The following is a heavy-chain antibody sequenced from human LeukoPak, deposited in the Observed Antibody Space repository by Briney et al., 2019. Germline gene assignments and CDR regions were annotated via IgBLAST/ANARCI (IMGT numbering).Heavy chain of an antibody. V-gene: IGHV3-7*01. Sequence: GGSLRLSCAXSGFTFSSYWMSWVRQAPGKGLEWVANIKQDGSEKYYVDSVKGRFTISRDNAKNSLYLQMNSLRAEDTAVYYCARVDTAMVILYDYWGQGTLVTVSS. J-gene: IGHJ4*02. CDR3: ARVDTAMVILYDY. CDR2: IKQDGSEK. D-gene: IGHD5-18*01. CDR1: GFTFSSYW.